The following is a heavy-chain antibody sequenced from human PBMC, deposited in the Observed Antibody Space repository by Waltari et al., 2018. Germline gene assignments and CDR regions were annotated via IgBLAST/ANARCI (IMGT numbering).Heavy chain of an antibody. CDR3: ARDNNARGSYYYYPMDV. J-gene: IGHJ6*02. CDR1: GYTFTGHY. D-gene: IGHD2-8*01. CDR2: INPETAGT. Sequence: QVQLVQSGAEVKKPGASVKVSCKSSGYTFTGHYIHWVRQAPGQGLECVGWINPETAGTSYAQKFQGRVTMTRDTSTRTAYMELKRLTKDDTAVYYCARDNNARGSYYYYPMDVWGQGTTVTVSS. V-gene: IGHV1-2*02.